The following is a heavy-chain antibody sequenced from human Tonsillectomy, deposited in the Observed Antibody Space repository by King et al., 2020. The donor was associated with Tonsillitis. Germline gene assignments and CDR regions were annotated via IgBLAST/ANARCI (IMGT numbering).Heavy chain of an antibody. J-gene: IGHJ4*02. CDR3: ARKSWSDVGVDY. CDR2: IYYSGST. D-gene: IGHD6-13*01. CDR1: GGSISSSSYF. Sequence: LQLQESGPGLVKPSETLSLTCTVSGGSISSSSYFWGWIRQPPGKGLEWIGSIYYSGSTYYNPSLKSRVTISVDTSKNQFSLKLSSVNAADTAVYYCARKSWSDVGVDYWGQGTLVTVSS. V-gene: IGHV4-39*01.